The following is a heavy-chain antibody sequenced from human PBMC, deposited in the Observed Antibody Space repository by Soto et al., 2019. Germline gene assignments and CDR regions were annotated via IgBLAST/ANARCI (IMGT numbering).Heavy chain of an antibody. V-gene: IGHV1-18*01. Sequence: GAPVEVSWKASCFTLTSYGFSWGGQAPGQGLEWMGWISAYNGNTNYAQKLQGRVTMTTDTSTSTAYMELRSLRSDDTAVYYCARVGSSGWYFDYWGQGTLVTVSS. CDR2: ISAYNGNT. D-gene: IGHD6-19*01. J-gene: IGHJ4*02. CDR1: CFTLTSYG. CDR3: ARVGSSGWYFDY.